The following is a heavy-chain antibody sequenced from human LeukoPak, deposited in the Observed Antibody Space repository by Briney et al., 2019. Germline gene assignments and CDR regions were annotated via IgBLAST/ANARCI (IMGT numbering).Heavy chain of an antibody. CDR2: INHSGST. V-gene: IGHV4-34*01. CDR3: ASGNSVVVPAALRSFDY. Sequence: PSETLSLTCAVYGVSFSGYYWSWIRQPPGKGLEWIGEINHSGSTNYNPSLKSRVTISVDTSNNQFSLKLSSVTAADTAVYYCASGNSVVVPAALRSFDYWGQGTLVTVSS. CDR1: GVSFSGYY. D-gene: IGHD2-2*01. J-gene: IGHJ4*02.